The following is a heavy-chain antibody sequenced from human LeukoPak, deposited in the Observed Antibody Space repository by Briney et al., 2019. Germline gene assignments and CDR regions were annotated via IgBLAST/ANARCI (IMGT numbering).Heavy chain of an antibody. CDR1: GGSFSGYY. CDR3: ARVIWFGELQFDY. V-gene: IGHV4-34*01. Sequence: SETLSLTCAVYGGSFSGYYWSWIRQPPGKGLEWIGEINHSGSTNYNPSLKSRVTISVDTSKNQFSLKLSSVTAADTAVYYCARVIWFGELQFDYWGQGTPVTVSS. J-gene: IGHJ4*02. D-gene: IGHD3-10*01. CDR2: INHSGST.